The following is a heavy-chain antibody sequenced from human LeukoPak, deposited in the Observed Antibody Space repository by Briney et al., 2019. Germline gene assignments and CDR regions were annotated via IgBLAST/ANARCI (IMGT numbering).Heavy chain of an antibody. V-gene: IGHV3-48*03. J-gene: IGHJ4*02. CDR2: ISSSGSTK. Sequence: GGSLRLSCAASGFSFSSYEINWVRQAPGKGLEWVSYISSSGSTKYYADSVKGRFTMSRDNANNSLYLQMNSLRAEDTAVYYCARDVGFGGYSRGIFDYWGQGTLVTVSS. CDR1: GFSFSSYE. D-gene: IGHD3-10*01. CDR3: ARDVGFGGYSRGIFDY.